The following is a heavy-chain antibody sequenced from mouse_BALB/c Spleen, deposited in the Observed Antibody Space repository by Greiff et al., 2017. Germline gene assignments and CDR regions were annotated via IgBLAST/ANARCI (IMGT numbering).Heavy chain of an antibody. D-gene: IGHD2-3*01. J-gene: IGHJ3*01. CDR3: ARERDIYDGSCAY. CDR1: GFSLTSYG. V-gene: IGHV2-2*02. CDR2: IWSGGST. Sequence: QVQLQQSGPGLVQPSQSLSITCTVSGFSLTSYGVHWVRQSPGKGLEWLGVIWSGGSTDYNAAFISRLSISKDNSKSQVFFKMNSLQANDTAIYYCARERDIYDGSCAYWGQGTLVSVSA.